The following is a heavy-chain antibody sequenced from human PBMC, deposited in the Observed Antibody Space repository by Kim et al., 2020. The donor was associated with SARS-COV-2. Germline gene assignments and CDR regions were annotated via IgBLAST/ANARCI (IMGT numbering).Heavy chain of an antibody. D-gene: IGHD3-22*01. J-gene: IGHJ4*02. Sequence: GGSLRLSCAASGFTFTNYAMRWVRQAPGKGLEWVAVISYDEATKNYADSVKGRFSMSRDQSKNTVYLHMNSLRPEDTAVYYCARDPFPMLVVVHPLGYFDYWGQGTLVTVST. CDR3: ARDPFPMLVVVHPLGYFDY. CDR2: ISYDEATK. CDR1: GFTFTNYA. V-gene: IGHV3-30*04.